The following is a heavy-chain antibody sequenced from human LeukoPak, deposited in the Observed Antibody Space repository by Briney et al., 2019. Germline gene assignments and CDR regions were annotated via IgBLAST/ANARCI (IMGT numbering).Heavy chain of an antibody. J-gene: IGHJ4*02. V-gene: IGHV3-23*01. CDR1: GFTFSSYA. CDR2: ISGSGGRT. CDR3: AKTLELYGDSSTDH. Sequence: GGSLRLSCAASGFTFSSYAMSWVRQAPGKGLERVSAISGSGGRTNYADSVKGRFTISRDNSKNTLYLQMNSLRAEDTAVYYCAKTLELYGDSSTDHWGQGTLVTVSS. D-gene: IGHD4-17*01.